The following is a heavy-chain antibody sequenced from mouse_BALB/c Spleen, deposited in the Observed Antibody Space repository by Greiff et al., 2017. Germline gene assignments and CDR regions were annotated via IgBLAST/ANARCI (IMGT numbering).Heavy chain of an antibody. Sequence: EVKLQESGGGLVQPGGSLRLSCATSGFTFTDYYMSWVRQPPGKALEWLGFIRNKANGYTTEYSASVKGRFTISRDNSQSILYLQMNTLRAEDSATYYCARAPLGRLDYWGQGTTLTVSS. V-gene: IGHV7-3*02. D-gene: IGHD4-1*01. CDR3: ARAPLGRLDY. CDR1: GFTFTDYY. J-gene: IGHJ2*01. CDR2: IRNKANGYTT.